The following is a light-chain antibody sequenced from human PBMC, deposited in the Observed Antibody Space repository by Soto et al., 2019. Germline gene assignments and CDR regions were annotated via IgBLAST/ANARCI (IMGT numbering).Light chain of an antibody. CDR2: AAF. J-gene: IGKJ1*01. CDR3: QKYNSAPRT. CDR1: QGIGNY. V-gene: IGKV1-27*01. Sequence: DIQMTQSPSSLSASLGDRVTITCRASQGIGNYLAWYQLQPGKVPKLLIYAAFTLQSGVPSRFSGSGSGTDFTLTISSLQPEDVATYFCQKYNSAPRTFGQGTKVEI.